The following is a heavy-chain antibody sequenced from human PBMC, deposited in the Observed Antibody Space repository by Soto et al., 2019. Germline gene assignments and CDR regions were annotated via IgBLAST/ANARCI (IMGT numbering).Heavy chain of an antibody. CDR1: GGTFSSYA. Sequence: SVKVSCEASGGTFSSYAISWVRQAPGQGLEWMGGIIPIFGTANYAQKFQGRVTITADKSTSTAYMELSSLRSGDTAVYYCARGGDGYNCLDYLDYWGQGTRVTASS. CDR3: ARGGDGYNCLDYLDY. D-gene: IGHD5-12*01. CDR2: IIPIFGTA. J-gene: IGHJ4*02. V-gene: IGHV1-69*06.